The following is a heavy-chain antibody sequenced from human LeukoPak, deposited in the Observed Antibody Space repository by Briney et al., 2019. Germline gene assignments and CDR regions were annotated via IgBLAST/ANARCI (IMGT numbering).Heavy chain of an antibody. D-gene: IGHD4-17*01. Sequence: GESLKISCKGSGYSFTSYWIGWVRQMPGKGLEWMGIIYPGDSDTRYSPSFQGQVTISADKSISTAYLQWSSLKASDTAMYYCARQEVGTTVTNIIDYWGQGTLVTVSS. CDR1: GYSFTSYW. J-gene: IGHJ4*02. V-gene: IGHV5-51*01. CDR3: ARQEVGTTVTNIIDY. CDR2: IYPGDSDT.